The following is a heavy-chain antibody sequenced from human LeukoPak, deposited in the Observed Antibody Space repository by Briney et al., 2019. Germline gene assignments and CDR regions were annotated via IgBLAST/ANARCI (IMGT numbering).Heavy chain of an antibody. J-gene: IGHJ4*02. V-gene: IGHV1-69*13. CDR2: IIPIFGTA. Sequence: SVKVSCKASGGTFSSYAISWVRQAPGQGFEREGGIIPIFGTANYAQKFQGRVTITADESTSTAYMELSSLRSEDTAVYYCARDHIVPSYCFDYWGQGTLVTVSS. D-gene: IGHD5-12*01. CDR3: ARDHIVPSYCFDY. CDR1: GGTFSSYA.